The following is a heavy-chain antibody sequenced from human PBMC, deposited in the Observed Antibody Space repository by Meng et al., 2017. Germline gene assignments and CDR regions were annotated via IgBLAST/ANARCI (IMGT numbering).Heavy chain of an antibody. V-gene: IGHV4-61*02. CDR2: IHTRGST. CDR1: GDSISSGSYF. J-gene: IGHJ4*02. D-gene: IGHD4-11*01. CDR3: ARGNNYVDFHF. Sequence: SETLSLTCTVSGDSISSGSYFWSWIRQPAGKGLEWIGRIHTRGSTEYNPSLRSRVTISADTSKNQFSLKVTPVTAADTAVYYCARGNNYVDFHFWGQGTLVTVSS.